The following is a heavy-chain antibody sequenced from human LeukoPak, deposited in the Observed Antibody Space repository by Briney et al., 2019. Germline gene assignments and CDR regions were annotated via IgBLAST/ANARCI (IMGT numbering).Heavy chain of an antibody. D-gene: IGHD5-24*01. J-gene: IGHJ4*02. Sequence: PSETLSPTCSVSGGSIMRLYGSWIRQPPGMGLEWIGYIFYSGTTNYNPSLKSRVTISVDTSKNQFSLRLTSVTAADTAVYYCAMTERWLHWDYWGQGTLVTVSS. CDR1: GGSIMRLY. CDR2: IFYSGTT. V-gene: IGHV4-59*11. CDR3: AMTERWLHWDY.